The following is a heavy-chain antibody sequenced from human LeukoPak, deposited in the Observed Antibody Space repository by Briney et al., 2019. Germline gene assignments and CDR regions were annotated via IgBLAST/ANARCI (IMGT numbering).Heavy chain of an antibody. J-gene: IGHJ4*02. CDR2: ISYDGSNK. Sequence: GGSLRLSCAASGFTFSDYGMHWVRQGPGKGLEWVAVISYDGSNKYYADSVKGRFTISRDNSKNTLYLQMNSLRADDTAVYYCARVSSSWHYFDYWGQGTLVTVSS. D-gene: IGHD6-13*01. CDR1: GFTFSDYG. CDR3: ARVSSSWHYFDY. V-gene: IGHV3-30*03.